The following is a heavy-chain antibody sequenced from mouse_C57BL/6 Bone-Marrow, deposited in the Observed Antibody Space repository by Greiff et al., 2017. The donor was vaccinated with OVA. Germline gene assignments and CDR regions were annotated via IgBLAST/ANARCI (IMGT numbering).Heavy chain of an antibody. CDR1: GYTFTSYG. CDR3: ARDLYGGYFDV. V-gene: IGHV1-81*01. D-gene: IGHD1-2*01. CDR2: IYPRSGNT. J-gene: IGHJ1*03. Sequence: VQLQQSGAELARPGASVKLSSKASGYTFTSYGISWVKQRTGQGLEWIGEIYPRSGNTYYNEKFKGKATLTADKSSSTAYMELRSLTSEDSAVYFCARDLYGGYFDVWGTGPRSPSPQ.